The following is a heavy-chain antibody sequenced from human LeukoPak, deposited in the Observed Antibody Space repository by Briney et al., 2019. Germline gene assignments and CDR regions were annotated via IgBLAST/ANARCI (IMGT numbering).Heavy chain of an antibody. J-gene: IGHJ4*02. CDR2: IYFSGIT. CDR1: GGSISNYY. CDR3: ARARVDKVGYTSNWFFPLDY. V-gene: IGHV4-59*01. Sequence: SETLSLTCTVSGGSISNYYWSWIRQPPGKGLEWIGYIYFSGITYYHPSLKGRVTISVDTSKNQFSLKLTSVTAADTAVYYCARARVDKVGYTSNWFFPLDYWGQGTLVTVSS. D-gene: IGHD6-13*01.